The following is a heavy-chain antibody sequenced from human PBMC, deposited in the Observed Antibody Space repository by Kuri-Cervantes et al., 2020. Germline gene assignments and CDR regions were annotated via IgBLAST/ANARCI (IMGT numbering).Heavy chain of an antibody. Sequence: SETLSLTCAVYGGSFSGYYWSWIRQPPGKGLEWIGYIYYSGSTYYNPSLKSRVTISVDTSKNQFSLKLSSVTAADTAVYYCARQTLSHAFDIWGQGTMVTVSS. CDR3: ARQTLSHAFDI. CDR1: GGSFSGYY. D-gene: IGHD2-8*01. J-gene: IGHJ3*02. CDR2: IYYSGST. V-gene: IGHV4-34*09.